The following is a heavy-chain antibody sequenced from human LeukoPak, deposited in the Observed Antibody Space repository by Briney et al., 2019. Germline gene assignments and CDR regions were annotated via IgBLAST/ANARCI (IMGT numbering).Heavy chain of an antibody. D-gene: IGHD6-19*01. V-gene: IGHV2-5*02. CDR2: IYWDDDK. Sequence: SGPTLVKPTQTLTLTCTFSGFSLSASGVGVGWIRQPPGKALEWLALIYWDDDKRYSPSLKSRLTITKDTSKNQVVLIMTNMDPVDTATYYCAHRLGSGWYDYWGQGTLVTVSS. CDR3: AHRLGSGWYDY. J-gene: IGHJ4*02. CDR1: GFSLSASGVG.